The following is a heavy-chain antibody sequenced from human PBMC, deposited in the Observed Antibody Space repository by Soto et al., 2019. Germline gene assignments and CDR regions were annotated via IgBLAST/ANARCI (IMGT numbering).Heavy chain of an antibody. V-gene: IGHV4-30-4*01. Sequence: QVQLQESGPGLVKPSQTLSLTCTVSGASIISDDYYWSWIRQPPGGGLEWVGYIYYNGKTYCNPGIESRATIYADDAKGQFSLKLTSVTAADTAVYDCASPKPQMAKLDYWSQGTLVTVSS. D-gene: IGHD5-12*01. CDR1: GASIISDDYY. CDR2: IYYNGKT. J-gene: IGHJ4*02. CDR3: ASPKPQMAKLDY.